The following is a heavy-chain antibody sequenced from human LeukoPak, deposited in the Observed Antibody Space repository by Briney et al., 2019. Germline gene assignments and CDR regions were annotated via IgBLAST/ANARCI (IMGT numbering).Heavy chain of an antibody. D-gene: IGHD3-22*01. CDR3: ARSHPDYYDSSGYLFDY. V-gene: IGHV4-39*01. Sequence: TVSSYAMSWVRQPPGKGLEWIGSIYYSGSTYYNPSLKSRVTISVDTSKNQFSLKLSSVTAADTAVYYCARSHPDYYDSSGYLFDYWGQGTLVTVSS. J-gene: IGHJ4*02. CDR2: IYYSGST. CDR1: TVSSYA.